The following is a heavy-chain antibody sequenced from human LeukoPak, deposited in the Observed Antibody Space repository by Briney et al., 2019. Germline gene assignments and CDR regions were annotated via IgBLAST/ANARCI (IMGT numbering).Heavy chain of an antibody. V-gene: IGHV3-30*02. CDR1: RFTFSSYG. Sequence: SGGSLRLACAASRFTFSSYGMHWVRQAPGKGLEWVAVIRYDGSNKYYADSVKGRFTISRDNSKNTLYLQMNSLRAEDTAVYYCAKDRRAAAGTFFDYWGQGTLVTVSS. CDR3: AKDRRAAAGTFFDY. CDR2: IRYDGSNK. J-gene: IGHJ4*02. D-gene: IGHD6-13*01.